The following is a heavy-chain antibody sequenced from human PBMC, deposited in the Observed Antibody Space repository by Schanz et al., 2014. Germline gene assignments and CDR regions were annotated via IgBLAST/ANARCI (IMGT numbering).Heavy chain of an antibody. V-gene: IGHV3-7*01. CDR1: GFTFSGFW. D-gene: IGHD4-17*01. CDR2: IKKDGSEK. CDR3: ARKMKLGVYGGKGHDSLDI. Sequence: VQLVDSGGGLVKPGGSLRLSCAASGFTFSGFWMTWVRQAPGKGLEWVANIKKDGSEKYYVDSVEGRFTISRDNAKRSLFLQMNSLRVEDTAVYYCARKMKLGVYGGKGHDSLDIWGQGTMXTVSS. J-gene: IGHJ3*02.